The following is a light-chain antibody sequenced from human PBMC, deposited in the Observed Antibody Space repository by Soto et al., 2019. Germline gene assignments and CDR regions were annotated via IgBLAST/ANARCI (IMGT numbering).Light chain of an antibody. J-gene: IGKJ1*01. CDR2: LTS. CDR3: QQYGSSPPRT. CDR1: QAVNTR. V-gene: IGKV3-20*01. Sequence: EVVLTQSPATLSSFPGDRVTLSFMASQAVNTRLAWYQHKPGQATRLLIYLTSNRAAGIPARFSGSGSGTDFTLSISRLEPEDFAVYYCQQYGSSPPRTFGQGNKV.